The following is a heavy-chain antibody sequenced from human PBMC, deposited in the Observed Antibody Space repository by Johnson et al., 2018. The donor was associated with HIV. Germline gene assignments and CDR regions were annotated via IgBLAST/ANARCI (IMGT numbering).Heavy chain of an antibody. D-gene: IGHD1-26*01. V-gene: IGHV3-66*01. Sequence: VQLVESGGGLVQPGGSLRLSCAASGFTVSSNYMSWVRQAPGKGLEWVSVIYSGGSTYYADSVKGRFTISRDNAKNSLYLQMNSLSAEDTAVYYCARTSGSYYERDAFDIWGQGTMVTVSS. CDR1: GFTVSSNY. CDR2: IYSGGST. J-gene: IGHJ3*02. CDR3: ARTSGSYYERDAFDI.